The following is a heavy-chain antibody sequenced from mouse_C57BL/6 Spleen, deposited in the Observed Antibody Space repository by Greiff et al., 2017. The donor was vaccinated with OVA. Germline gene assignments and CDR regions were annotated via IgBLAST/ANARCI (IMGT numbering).Heavy chain of an antibody. CDR3: ARHEEHGYDDYDDGAWFAD. Sequence: QVQLKQSGPGLVAPSQSLSITCTVSGFSFTSYGVHWVRQPPGKGLAWLVVIWSDGSTTYNSALKSRLSISKDNSKSQVFLKMNSRQTDDTAMYYCARHEEHGYDDYDDGAWFADGGQGTLVTVSA. CDR1: GFSFTSYG. J-gene: IGHJ3*01. CDR2: IWSDGST. D-gene: IGHD2-4*01. V-gene: IGHV2-6-1*01.